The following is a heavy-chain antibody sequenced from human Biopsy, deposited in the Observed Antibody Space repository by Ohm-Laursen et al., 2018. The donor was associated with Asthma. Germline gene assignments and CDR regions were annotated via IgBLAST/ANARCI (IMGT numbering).Heavy chain of an antibody. Sequence: GSSVKVSCKAPGGTFSNFAISWVRQAPGQGLEWLGGIMTVFGTTNYAQKFQGRVTITADESTSTAYMEVTSLRSEDTVIYYCVRCQVGYSSGWSLLLKKIYYSGMDVWGQGTAVTVSS. J-gene: IGHJ6*02. CDR3: VRCQVGYSSGWSLLLKKIYYSGMDV. D-gene: IGHD6-19*01. CDR2: IMTVFGTT. V-gene: IGHV1-69*01. CDR1: GGTFSNFA.